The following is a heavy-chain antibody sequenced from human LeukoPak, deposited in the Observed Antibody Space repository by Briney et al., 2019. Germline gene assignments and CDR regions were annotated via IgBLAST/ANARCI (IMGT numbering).Heavy chain of an antibody. CDR2: VDPEDGET. D-gene: IGHD6-6*01. CDR1: GYTFTDYY. Sequence: RATVKISCKVSGYTFTDYYMHWVQQAPGKGLEWMGLVDPEDGETIYAEKFQGRVTITADTSTDTAYMELSSLRSEDTAVYYCATASVHWHSSSLYYYYMDAWGKGTTVTVSS. V-gene: IGHV1-69-2*01. J-gene: IGHJ6*03. CDR3: ATASVHWHSSSLYYYYMDA.